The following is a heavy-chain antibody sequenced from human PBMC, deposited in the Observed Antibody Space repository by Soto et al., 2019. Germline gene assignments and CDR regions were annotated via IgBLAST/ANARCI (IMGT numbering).Heavy chain of an antibody. CDR1: GFTFSSFA. CDR3: AKESGYKSGWCHY. J-gene: IGHJ4*02. V-gene: IGHV3-23*01. D-gene: IGHD6-19*01. CDR2: ISGGADST. Sequence: GGSLRLSCTASGFTFSSFAVTWVRQGPGKGLEWVSTISGGADSTYYADSVKGRFTISKDSSKNTIYLQINNLRAEDTAVYYCAKESGYKSGWCHYWGQGTLVTVSS.